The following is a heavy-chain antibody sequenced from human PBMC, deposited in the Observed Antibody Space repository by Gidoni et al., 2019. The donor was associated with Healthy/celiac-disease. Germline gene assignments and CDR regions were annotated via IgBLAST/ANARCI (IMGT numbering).Heavy chain of an antibody. J-gene: IGHJ4*02. Sequence: EVQLVESGGGLVKPGGSLRLSCAASGFPFSSYSMKWVRQAPGKGLEWVSSISSSGSTIYYADSVKGRFTISRDNAKNSLYLQMNSLRAEDTAVYYCARGLITMSPDDYWGQGTLVTVSS. CDR1: GFPFSSYS. CDR2: ISSSGSTI. D-gene: IGHD3-10*02. V-gene: IGHV3-21*01. CDR3: ARGLITMSPDDY.